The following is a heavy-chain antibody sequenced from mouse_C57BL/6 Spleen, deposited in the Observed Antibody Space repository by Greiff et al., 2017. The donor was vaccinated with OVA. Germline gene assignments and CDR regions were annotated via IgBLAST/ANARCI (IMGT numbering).Heavy chain of an antibody. V-gene: IGHV1-55*01. D-gene: IGHD2-5*01. J-gene: IGHJ4*01. CDR1: GYTFTSYW. CDR2: IYPGSGST. CDR3: ARGGAYYSNYDAMDY. Sequence: QVQLQQPGAELVKPGASVKMSCKASGYTFTSYWITWVKQRPGQGLEWIGDIYPGSGSTNYNEKFKSKATLTVDTSSSTAYMQLSSLTSEDSAVYYWARGGAYYSNYDAMDYWGQGTSVTVSS.